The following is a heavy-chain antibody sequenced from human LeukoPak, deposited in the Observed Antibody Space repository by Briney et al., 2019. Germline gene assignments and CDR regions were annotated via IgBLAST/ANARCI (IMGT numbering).Heavy chain of an antibody. J-gene: IGHJ4*02. V-gene: IGHV3-33*01. CDR3: ARDKGEQYLDH. Sequence: GGSLRLSCAASGINFRASGMHWVRQAPDKGLEWVAMIWSDGSQKYYAESVEGRFTISRDNSRNTVDLQMNSLGAEDTAVYYCARDKGEQYLDHWGQGTLVTVSS. D-gene: IGHD1/OR15-1a*01. CDR2: IWSDGSQK. CDR1: GINFRASG.